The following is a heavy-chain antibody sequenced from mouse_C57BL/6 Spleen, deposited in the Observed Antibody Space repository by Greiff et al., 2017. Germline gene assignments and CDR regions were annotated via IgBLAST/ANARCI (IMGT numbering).Heavy chain of an antibody. D-gene: IGHD3-2*02. CDR2: IYPGSGNT. J-gene: IGHJ2*01. CDR1: GYTFTDYY. Sequence: QVQLQQSGAELVRPGASVKLSCKASGYTFTDYYINWVKQRPGQGLEWIARIYPGSGNTYYNEKFKGKATLTAEKSSSTAYMQLSSLTSEDSAVYFCARDDKTAQSHFDDWGQGTTLTVSS. V-gene: IGHV1-76*01. CDR3: ARDDKTAQSHFDD.